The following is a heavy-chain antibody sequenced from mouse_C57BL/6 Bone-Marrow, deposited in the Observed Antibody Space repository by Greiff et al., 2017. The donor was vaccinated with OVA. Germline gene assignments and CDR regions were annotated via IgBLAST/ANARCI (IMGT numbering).Heavy chain of an antibody. CDR1: GFTFTDYY. CDR3: ARFYYDYWFAY. CDR2: IRNKANGYTT. D-gene: IGHD2-4*01. V-gene: IGHV7-3*01. Sequence: EVKLVESGGGLVQPGGSLSLSCAASGFTFTDYYMSWVRQPPGKALEWLGFIRNKANGYTTEYSASVKGRFTISRDNSQSILYLQMNALRAEDSATYHCARFYYDYWFAYWGQGTLVTVSA. J-gene: IGHJ3*01.